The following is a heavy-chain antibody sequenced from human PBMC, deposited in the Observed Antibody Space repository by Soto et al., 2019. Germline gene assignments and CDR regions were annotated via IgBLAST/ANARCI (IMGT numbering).Heavy chain of an antibody. D-gene: IGHD5-12*01. J-gene: IGHJ5*02. V-gene: IGHV2-5*01. Sequence: SGPTLVNPTQTLTLTCTFSGFSLSTSGVGVGWIRQPPGKALEWLALMYLNDDKRYSPSLXXMLTITKDTSKNQVVLTMTNMDPVHTATYYCAHSIVATITSSDNCFDPWAQGTLVPVSS. CDR1: GFSLSTSGVG. CDR2: MYLNDDK. CDR3: AHSIVATITSSDNCFDP.